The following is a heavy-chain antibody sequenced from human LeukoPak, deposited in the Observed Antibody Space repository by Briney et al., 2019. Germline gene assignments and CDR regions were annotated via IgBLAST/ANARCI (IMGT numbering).Heavy chain of an antibody. Sequence: VKPSETLSLTCTVSGGSISSSSYYWGWIRQPPGKGLEWIGSIYYSGSTYYNPSLKSRVTISVDTSKNQFSLKLSSVTAADTAVYYCARDISSGEDTDYWGQGTLVTVSS. J-gene: IGHJ4*02. CDR3: ARDISSGEDTDY. D-gene: IGHD3-16*02. CDR2: IYYSGST. V-gene: IGHV4-39*07. CDR1: GGSISSSSYY.